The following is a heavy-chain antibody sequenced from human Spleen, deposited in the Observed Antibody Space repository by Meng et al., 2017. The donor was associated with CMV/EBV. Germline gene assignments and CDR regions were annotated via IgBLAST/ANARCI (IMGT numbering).Heavy chain of an antibody. Sequence: SQTLSLTCGISGDSVSSNSAAWNWIRQSPSRGLEWLGRTYYRSKWYNDYAVSVKSRITINPDTSKNQFSLQLNSVTPEDTAVYYCNLGDYYYYGMDVWGQGTTVTVSS. V-gene: IGHV6-1*01. J-gene: IGHJ6*02. CDR3: NLGDYYYYGMDV. D-gene: IGHD1-26*01. CDR1: GDSVSSNSAA. CDR2: TYYRSKWYN.